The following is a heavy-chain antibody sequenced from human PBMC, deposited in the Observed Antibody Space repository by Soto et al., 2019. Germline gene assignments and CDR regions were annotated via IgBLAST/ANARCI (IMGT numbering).Heavy chain of an antibody. CDR2: IIPIFGTA. Sequence: QVQLVQSGAEVKKPGSSVKVSCKASGGTFSSYAISWVRQAPGQGLEWMGGIIPIFGTANYAQKFQGRVTITADESTSTAYMELSSLRSEDTAVYYCARVRYSGSYPTYYYYGMDVWGQGTTVTVSS. CDR3: ARVRYSGSYPTYYYYGMDV. J-gene: IGHJ6*02. V-gene: IGHV1-69*01. CDR1: GGTFSSYA. D-gene: IGHD1-26*01.